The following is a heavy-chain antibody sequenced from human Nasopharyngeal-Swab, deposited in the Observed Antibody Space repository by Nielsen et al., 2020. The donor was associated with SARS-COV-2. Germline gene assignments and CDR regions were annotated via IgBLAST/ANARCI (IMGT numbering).Heavy chain of an antibody. V-gene: IGHV3-21*01. CDR2: ISSSSSYI. CDR3: ARDSSWGRDGYYRGDY. J-gene: IGHJ4*02. D-gene: IGHD5-24*01. Sequence: VRRCPGKGLEWVSSISSSSSYIYYADSVKGRFTISRDNAKNSLYLQMNSLRAEDTAVYYCARDSSWGRDGYYRGDYWGQGTLVTVSS.